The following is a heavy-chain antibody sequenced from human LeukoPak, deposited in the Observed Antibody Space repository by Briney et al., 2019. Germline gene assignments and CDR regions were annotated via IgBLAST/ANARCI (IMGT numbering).Heavy chain of an antibody. D-gene: IGHD3-16*01. CDR1: GFTFNKFA. Sequence: GGSLGLSCAASGFTFNKFAMTWVRQAPGKGLEWVSTIADAGTYYADSVKGRFTISRDNSKNMLYLQLNSLRAGDTAMYYCAKNLGPFDVRGQGTMVTVSS. CDR2: IADAGT. V-gene: IGHV3-23*01. J-gene: IGHJ3*01. CDR3: AKNLGPFDV.